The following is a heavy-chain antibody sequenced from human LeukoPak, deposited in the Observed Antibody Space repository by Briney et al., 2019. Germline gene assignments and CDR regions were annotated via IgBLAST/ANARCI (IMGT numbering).Heavy chain of an antibody. CDR3: ANNGYDSSGYHTNYFDY. Sequence: PGGSLRLSCAASGFTFSSYAMSWVRQAPGKGLEWVSAISGSGGSTYYADSVKGRFTISRDNSKNTLYLQMNSLRAEDTAVYYCANNGYDSSGYHTNYFDYWGQGTLVTVSS. CDR2: ISGSGGST. D-gene: IGHD3-22*01. CDR1: GFTFSSYA. J-gene: IGHJ4*02. V-gene: IGHV3-23*01.